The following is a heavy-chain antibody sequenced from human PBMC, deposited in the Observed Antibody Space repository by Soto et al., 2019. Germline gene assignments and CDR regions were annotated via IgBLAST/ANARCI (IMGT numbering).Heavy chain of an antibody. CDR1: GGTFSSYA. V-gene: IGHV1-69*13. Sequence: SVKVSCKASGGTFSSYAISWVRQAPGQGLEWMGGSIPIFGTANYAQKFQGRVTISVDESTSTAYMELSSLRSEDTAVYYCARGRGYSGDDHYYYFDMDVWGQGTTVTVSS. D-gene: IGHD5-12*01. CDR2: SIPIFGTA. J-gene: IGHJ6*02. CDR3: ARGRGYSGDDHYYYFDMDV.